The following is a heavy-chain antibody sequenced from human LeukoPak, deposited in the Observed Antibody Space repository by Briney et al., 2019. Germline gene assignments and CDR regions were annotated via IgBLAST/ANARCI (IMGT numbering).Heavy chain of an antibody. J-gene: IGHJ4*02. CDR3: ARGTWEAAATPHSFDT. Sequence: ASVTVSCKAFGFSFASFGFNWVRQAPGQGLEWMGWISGYNGHTRYGQKFHDRVTMTTVSSTSTVYMELRSLRYDDTALYYCARGTWEAAATPHSFDTWGQGALVLVSS. D-gene: IGHD1-26*01. CDR1: GFSFASFG. V-gene: IGHV1-18*01. CDR2: ISGYNGHT.